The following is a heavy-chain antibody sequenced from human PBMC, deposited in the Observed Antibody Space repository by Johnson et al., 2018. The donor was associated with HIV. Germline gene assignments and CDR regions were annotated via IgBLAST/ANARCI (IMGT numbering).Heavy chain of an antibody. CDR1: QFTFSSYA. CDR3: AKANPEVWGSYKTDDDAFDI. CDR2: ISYDGSNK. D-gene: IGHD3-16*01. Sequence: QVQLVESEGGLAKPAWSPRLSCAASQFTFSSYAMHWVRQAPGKGLEWVAVISYDGSNKYYADSVKGRFTISRDNSKNTLYLQMNSLRAEDTAVYYCAKANPEVWGSYKTDDDAFDIWGQGTMVTVSS. V-gene: IGHV3-30*04. J-gene: IGHJ3*02.